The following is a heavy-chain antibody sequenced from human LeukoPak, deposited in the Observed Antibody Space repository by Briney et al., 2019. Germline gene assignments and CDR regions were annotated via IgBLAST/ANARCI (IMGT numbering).Heavy chain of an antibody. D-gene: IGHD1-26*01. J-gene: IGHJ4*02. V-gene: IGHV4-59*01. CDR1: WGSISSYY. CDR2: IYYRGST. Sequence: SETLSLTCTVSWGSISSYYWRCIRQPPGKGLEWIGYIYYRGSTNYNPSLKSRVTISVDTSKNQFSLNLSCVAAEDTAVYYCARGFSQEWELLNFAYWGQATLLTVSS. CDR3: ARGFSQEWELLNFAY.